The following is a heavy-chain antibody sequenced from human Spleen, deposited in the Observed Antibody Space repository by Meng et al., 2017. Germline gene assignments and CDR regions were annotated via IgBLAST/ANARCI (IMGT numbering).Heavy chain of an antibody. D-gene: IGHD3-9*01. J-gene: IGHJ4*02. Sequence: VQLQQWGGGLLQPSETRSRPCAVYGGSFSGYYWGWIRQPPGKGLEWIGEINHSGSTNYNPSLKSRVTISVDTSKNQFSLKLSSVTAADTAVYYCASWSRYFDWLLPDYWGQGTLVTVSS. CDR3: ASWSRYFDWLLPDY. CDR1: GGSFSGYY. CDR2: INHSGST. V-gene: IGHV4-34*01.